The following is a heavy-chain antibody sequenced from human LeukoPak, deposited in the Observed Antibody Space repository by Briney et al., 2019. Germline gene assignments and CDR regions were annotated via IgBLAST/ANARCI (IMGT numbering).Heavy chain of an antibody. CDR1: GGSISSSSYY. J-gene: IGHJ5*02. CDR2: IYHSGDT. CDR3: ARGPGLGAS. V-gene: IGHV4-39*07. Sequence: PSETLSLTCTVSGGSISSSSYYWGWIRQPPGKGLEWLGSIYHSGDTYYNSSLKSRVSVSVDTSRNQFSLKLSSVTAADTAVYYCARGPGLGASWGQGILVSVSS.